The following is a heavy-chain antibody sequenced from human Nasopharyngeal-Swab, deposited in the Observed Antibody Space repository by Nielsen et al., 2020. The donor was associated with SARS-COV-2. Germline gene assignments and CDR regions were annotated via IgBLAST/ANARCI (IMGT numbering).Heavy chain of an antibody. Sequence: GESLKISCAASGFTFSSYWMSWVRQAPGKGLEWVANIKQDGSEKYYVDSVKGRFTISRDNAKNSLYLQMNSLRAEDTAVYYCARDLGGGYCTTTNCPGSWGQGTLVTVSS. CDR2: IKQDGSEK. J-gene: IGHJ1*01. V-gene: IGHV3-7*01. D-gene: IGHD2-2*01. CDR1: GFTFSSYW. CDR3: ARDLGGGYCTTTNCPGS.